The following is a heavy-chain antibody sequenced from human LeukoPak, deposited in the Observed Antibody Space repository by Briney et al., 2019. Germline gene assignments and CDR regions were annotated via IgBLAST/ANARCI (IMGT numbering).Heavy chain of an antibody. D-gene: IGHD3-10*01. CDR2: IYHSGST. Sequence: PSETLSLTCTVSGYSISSGYYWGWIRQPPGKGLEWIGSIYHSGSTSYNPSLKSRVTISVDTSKNQFSLKLSSVTAADTAVYYCARGGSGHYYGSGGRTKRGYYFDYWGQGTLVTVSS. V-gene: IGHV4-38-2*02. CDR3: ARGGSGHYYGSGGRTKRGYYFDY. J-gene: IGHJ4*02. CDR1: GYSISSGYY.